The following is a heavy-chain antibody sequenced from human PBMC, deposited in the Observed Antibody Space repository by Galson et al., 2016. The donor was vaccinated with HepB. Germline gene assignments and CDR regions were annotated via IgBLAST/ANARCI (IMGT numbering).Heavy chain of an antibody. CDR3: ARVSVAAAAIEQLTHYYYYGLDV. Sequence: SLRLSCAGTGFNFDEYAMFWVRQVPGKGLVWVGRITRDGKTTMYADAVRGRSTISSDNADNTLYLQMNNLRAEDTAVYFCARVSVAAAAIEQLTHYYYYGLDVWGKGTAVTVSS. J-gene: IGHJ6*04. CDR2: ITRDGKTT. CDR1: GFNFDEYA. D-gene: IGHD6-25*01. V-gene: IGHV3-74*03.